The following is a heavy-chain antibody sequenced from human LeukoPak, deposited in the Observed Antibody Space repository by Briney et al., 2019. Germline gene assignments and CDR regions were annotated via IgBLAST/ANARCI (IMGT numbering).Heavy chain of an antibody. J-gene: IGHJ4*02. CDR2: ITYDGSGT. V-gene: IGHV3-30*05. Sequence: PGQSLRLSCVASGFTFSSYGAHWVRQAPGKGLEWVAVITYDGSGTYYADSVKGRFTISKDNSDNTLYLQMNSLRTEDTALYFCARGSRSYDSSGYPTFRYWGQGTLVAVSS. CDR3: ARGSRSYDSSGYPTFRY. D-gene: IGHD3-22*01. CDR1: GFTFSSYG.